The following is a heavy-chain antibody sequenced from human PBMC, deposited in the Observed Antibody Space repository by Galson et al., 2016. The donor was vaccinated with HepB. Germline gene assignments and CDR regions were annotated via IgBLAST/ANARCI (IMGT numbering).Heavy chain of an antibody. D-gene: IGHD6-13*01. CDR1: GSTLTELS. J-gene: IGHJ4*02. CDR2: FDPDEGET. CDR3: TTESGGQQLVLDY. Sequence: SVKVSCKVSGSTLTELSIHWVRQAPGKGLEWMGGFDPDEGETIYAQKFQGRVTMTEDTSTDTAYMELSSLRSEDTAVYYCTTESGGQQLVLDYWGQGTLVTVSS. V-gene: IGHV1-24*01.